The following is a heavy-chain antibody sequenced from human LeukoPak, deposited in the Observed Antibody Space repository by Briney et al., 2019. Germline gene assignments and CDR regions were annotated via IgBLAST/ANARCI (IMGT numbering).Heavy chain of an antibody. J-gene: IGHJ3*02. V-gene: IGHV1-18*01. D-gene: IGHD6-19*01. Sequence: ASVKVSCKASGYTFTSYGISWVRQAPGQGLEWMGWISAYNGNTNYAQKLQGRVTMTTDTSTSTAYTELRSLRSDDTAVYYCASSGYSSGWYPKNHDAFDIWGQGTMVTVSS. CDR3: ASSGYSSGWYPKNHDAFDI. CDR1: GYTFTSYG. CDR2: ISAYNGNT.